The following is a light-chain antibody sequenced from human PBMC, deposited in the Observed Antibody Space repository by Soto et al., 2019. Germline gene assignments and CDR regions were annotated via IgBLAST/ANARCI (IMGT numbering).Light chain of an antibody. CDR2: EVS. J-gene: IGLJ1*01. Sequence: QSVLTQPASVSGSPGQSITISCTGTSSDVGGYNYVSWYQQHPGKAPKLMIYEVSNRPSGVSNRFSGSTSGNTASLTISGLQAEDEADYYCSSYTSSSIGVFGTGTKVTVL. CDR3: SSYTSSSIGV. V-gene: IGLV2-14*01. CDR1: SSDVGGYNY.